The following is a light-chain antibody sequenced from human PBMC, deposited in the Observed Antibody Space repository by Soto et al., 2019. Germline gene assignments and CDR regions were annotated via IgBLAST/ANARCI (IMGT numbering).Light chain of an antibody. CDR3: QQRSNWPLT. V-gene: IGKV3-11*01. J-gene: IGKJ3*01. CDR2: DAS. CDR1: QGIGRY. Sequence: EIVWTQSPGTLSLSPGESATLSCRARQGIGRYLAWFQQKPGQAPRLLIYDASTRATGIPARFSGSGSGTDFTLTISSLEPEDFAVYYCQQRSNWPLTFGPGTKVEIK.